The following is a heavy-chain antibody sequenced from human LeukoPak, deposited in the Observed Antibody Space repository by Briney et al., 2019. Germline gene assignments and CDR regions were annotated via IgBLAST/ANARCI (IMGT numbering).Heavy chain of an antibody. V-gene: IGHV3-21*01. CDR1: GFTFSSYS. Sequence: AGGSLRLSCAASGFTFSSYSMNWVRQAPGKGLEWVSSISSSSSYIYYADSVKGRFTISRDNAKNSLYLQMNSLRAEDTAVYFCARGHNRYYFDYWGQGTLVIVSS. D-gene: IGHD2/OR15-2a*01. CDR3: ARGHNRYYFDY. J-gene: IGHJ4*02. CDR2: ISSSSSYI.